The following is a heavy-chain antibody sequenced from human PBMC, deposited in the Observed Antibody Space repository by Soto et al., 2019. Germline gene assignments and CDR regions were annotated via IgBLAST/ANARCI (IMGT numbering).Heavy chain of an antibody. D-gene: IGHD2-8*02. CDR1: GDSISSSSYY. CDR2: IFYSGST. V-gene: IGHV4-39*01. Sequence: PSETLSLTCTVSGDSISSSSYYWGWIRQPPGKGLEWIGSIFYSGSTYYNPSLKSRVTISVDTSKNQFSLNLSSVTAADTAEYYCARGAGGPTYYYGMDVWGQGTTVTVSS. J-gene: IGHJ6*02. CDR3: ARGAGGPTYYYGMDV.